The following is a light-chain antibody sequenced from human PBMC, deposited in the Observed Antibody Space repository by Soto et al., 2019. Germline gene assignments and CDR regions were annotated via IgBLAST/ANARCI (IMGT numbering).Light chain of an antibody. CDR3: QQHTNWPLT. V-gene: IGKV3-11*01. CDR1: QSVSSF. J-gene: IGKJ4*01. Sequence: TVLTQSPATLSLSPWEGATLSCRASQSVSSFLAWYQQKPGQAPRLLIDDASNRATGIPARFSGSGSGTDFTLTISSLEPEDFAVYYCQQHTNWPLTFGGGTKV. CDR2: DAS.